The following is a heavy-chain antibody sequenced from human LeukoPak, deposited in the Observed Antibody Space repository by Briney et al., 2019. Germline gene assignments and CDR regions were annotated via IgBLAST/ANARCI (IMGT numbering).Heavy chain of an antibody. V-gene: IGHV4-39*07. CDR2: ITYSGST. CDR3: ARSTNRLDS. Sequence: SETLSLTCTVSGGSISSSRYYWGWIRQPPGKGLEWIGTITYSGSTLFNTSLKSRVTISVDTSKNQFSLNVTSVTAADTAVYYCARSTNRLDSWGQGTLVTVSS. CDR1: GGSISSSRYY. D-gene: IGHD1-14*01. J-gene: IGHJ4*02.